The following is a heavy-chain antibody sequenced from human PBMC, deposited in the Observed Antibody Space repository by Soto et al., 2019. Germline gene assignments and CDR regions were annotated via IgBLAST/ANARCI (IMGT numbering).Heavy chain of an antibody. CDR1: GFTFSNYA. CDR3: TKNYYFDS. CDR2: INIVGGAT. Sequence: EVQLLESGGGLVQPGGSLRLSCVASGFTFSNYAMSWVRQAPAKAPEWVSSINIVGGATNYADSVRGRFAMSRDDSTNTVILQMNSLRADDTAVYYCTKNYYFDSWGQGTLVTVSS. V-gene: IGHV3-23*01. J-gene: IGHJ4*02.